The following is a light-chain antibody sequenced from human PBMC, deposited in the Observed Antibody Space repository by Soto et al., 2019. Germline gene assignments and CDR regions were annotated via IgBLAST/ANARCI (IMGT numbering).Light chain of an antibody. CDR3: QQRSNWPPLT. CDR1: QSVSSSY. CDR2: DAS. Sequence: EIVLTQSPGTLALSPGEIATLSVRASQSVSSSYLAWYQQKPGQAPRLLIYDASNRATGIPARFSGSGSGTDFTLTISSLEPEDFAVYYCQQRSNWPPLTFGGGTKVDIK. V-gene: IGKV3-11*01. J-gene: IGKJ4*01.